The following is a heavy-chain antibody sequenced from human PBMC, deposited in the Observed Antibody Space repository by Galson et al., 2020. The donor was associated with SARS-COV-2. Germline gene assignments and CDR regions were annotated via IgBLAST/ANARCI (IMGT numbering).Heavy chain of an antibody. Sequence: SETLSLTCTVSGGSISSSSYYWGWIRQPPGKGLEWIGSIYYSGSTYYNPSLKSRVTISVDTSKNQFSLKLSSVTAADTAVYYCARRAFLEWSPGWFDPWGQGTLVTVSS. V-gene: IGHV4-39*01. J-gene: IGHJ5*02. CDR3: ARRAFLEWSPGWFDP. D-gene: IGHD3-3*02. CDR1: GGSISSSSYY. CDR2: IYYSGST.